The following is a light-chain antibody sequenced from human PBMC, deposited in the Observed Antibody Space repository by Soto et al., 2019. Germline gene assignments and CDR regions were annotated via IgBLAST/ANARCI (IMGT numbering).Light chain of an antibody. Sequence: ETVMTQSPGTLSVSPGERATLSCRASQRIGSDLAWYQQKPGQAPRLLIYHTSTRATGVPARFIGSASGTECTLTITSLQSEDSAVYYCQHYNTWPLTFGGGTKVEIK. CDR3: QHYNTWPLT. J-gene: IGKJ4*01. V-gene: IGKV3-15*01. CDR1: QRIGSD. CDR2: HTS.